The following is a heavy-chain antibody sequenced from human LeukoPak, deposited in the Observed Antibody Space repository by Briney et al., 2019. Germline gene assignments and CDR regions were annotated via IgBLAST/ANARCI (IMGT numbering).Heavy chain of an antibody. D-gene: IGHD1-26*01. Sequence: PGRSLRLSCAASGFTFSNYGMHWVRQAPGKGLEWVAVIWSDGSNEYYADSVKGRSTISRDNSKNTLYLQMNSLRAEDTAVYYCARDRSWYLDYWGQGTLVTVSS. V-gene: IGHV3-33*01. CDR3: ARDRSWYLDY. CDR2: IWSDGSNE. CDR1: GFTFSNYG. J-gene: IGHJ4*02.